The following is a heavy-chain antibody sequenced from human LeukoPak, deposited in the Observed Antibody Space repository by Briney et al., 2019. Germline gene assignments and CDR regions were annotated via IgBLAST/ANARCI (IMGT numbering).Heavy chain of an antibody. Sequence: PSETLSLTCAVYGGSFSGYYWSWIRQPPGKGLEWIGYIYYSGSTYYNPSLKSRVTISVDTSKNQFSLKLSSVTAADTAVYYCARGSDYDILSVDYWGQGTLVTVSS. D-gene: IGHD3-9*01. J-gene: IGHJ4*02. CDR2: IYYSGST. CDR1: GGSFSGYY. V-gene: IGHV4-30-4*01. CDR3: ARGSDYDILSVDY.